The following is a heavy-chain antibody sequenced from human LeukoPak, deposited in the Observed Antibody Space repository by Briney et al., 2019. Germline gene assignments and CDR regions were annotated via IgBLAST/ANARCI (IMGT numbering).Heavy chain of an antibody. V-gene: IGHV3-48*02. CDR2: ISNSGSII. Sequence: GGSLRLSCAASGFTFSSYNMTWVRQAPGKGLEWVSYISNSGSIIYYADSVKGRFTISRDNAENSLYLHMNSLTDEDTAVYYCARDSTMVRGVVIDRFDYWGQGTLVTVSS. J-gene: IGHJ4*02. D-gene: IGHD3-10*01. CDR3: ARDSTMVRGVVIDRFDY. CDR1: GFTFSSYN.